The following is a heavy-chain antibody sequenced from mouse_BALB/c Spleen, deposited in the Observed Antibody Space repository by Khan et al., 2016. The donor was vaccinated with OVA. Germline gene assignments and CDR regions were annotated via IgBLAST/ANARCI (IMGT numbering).Heavy chain of an antibody. V-gene: IGHV3-2*02. D-gene: IGHD2-3*01. J-gene: IGHJ4*01. CDR2: ISYSGST. CDR1: GYSITSDYA. Sequence: QLEESGPGLVKPSQSLSLTCTVTGYSITSDYAWNWIRQSPGNKLEWMGYISYSGSTNYNPSLKSRISITRDTSKNQFFLQLNSVTTEDTATYYCARDGSRYNYAMDDWGQGTSVTVSS. CDR3: ARDGSRYNYAMDD.